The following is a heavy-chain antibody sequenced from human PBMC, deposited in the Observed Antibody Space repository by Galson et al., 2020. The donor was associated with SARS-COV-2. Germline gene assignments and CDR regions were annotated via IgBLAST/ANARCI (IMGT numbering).Heavy chain of an antibody. Sequence: GGSLRLSCAASAFTFDDYAMHWVRQPPGKGREWVSGVSWDGDSTYYADSVKGRLTVSRDNIKSSLYLQRNGLRPEDTALYYCAKSMESGSQRGFDHWGQGTLVTVSS. J-gene: IGHJ4*02. D-gene: IGHD1-26*01. V-gene: IGHV3-43D*03. CDR2: VSWDGDST. CDR1: AFTFDDYA. CDR3: AKSMESGSQRGFDH.